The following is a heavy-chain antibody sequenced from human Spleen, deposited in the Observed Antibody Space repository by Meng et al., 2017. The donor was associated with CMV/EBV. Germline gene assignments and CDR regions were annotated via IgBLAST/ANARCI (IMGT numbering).Heavy chain of an antibody. J-gene: IGHJ6*02. CDR2: MNPNSGNT. D-gene: IGHD2-2*01. Sequence: VKVSCKASGYTFTGYYMHWVRQAPGQGLEWMGWMNPNSGNTGYAQKFQGRVTMTRDTSINTAYMELSRLRSDDTAVYYCARGLGCSSANCNFYYGVDVWGQGTTVTVSS. V-gene: IGHV1-2*02. CDR1: GYTFTGYY. CDR3: ARGLGCSSANCNFYYGVDV.